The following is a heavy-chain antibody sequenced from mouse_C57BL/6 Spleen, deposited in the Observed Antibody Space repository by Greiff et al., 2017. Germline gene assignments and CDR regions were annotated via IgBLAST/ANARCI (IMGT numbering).Heavy chain of an antibody. CDR2: ISSGSSTI. J-gene: IGHJ2*01. CDR3: AREDDYYGSSHFDY. CDR1: GFTFSDYG. Sequence: DVKLVESGGGLVKPGGSLKLSCAASGFTFSDYGMHWVRQAPEKGLEWVAYISSGSSTIYYADTVKGRFTISRDNAKNTLFLQMTSLRSEDTAMYYCAREDDYYGSSHFDYWGQGTTLTVSS. D-gene: IGHD1-1*01. V-gene: IGHV5-17*01.